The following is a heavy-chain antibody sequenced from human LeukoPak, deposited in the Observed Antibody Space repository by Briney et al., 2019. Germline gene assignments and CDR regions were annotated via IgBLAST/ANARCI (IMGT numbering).Heavy chain of an antibody. D-gene: IGHD3-22*01. CDR2: ISAYNGNT. CDR3: ARPSGYYYYDSSGYYTY. Sequence: ASVKVSCKASGYTFTSYGIRWVRQAPGQGLEWMGWISAYNGNTNYAQKLQGRVTMTTDTSTSTAYMELRSLRSDDTAVYYCARPSGYYYYDSSGYYTYWGQGTLVTVSS. V-gene: IGHV1-18*01. J-gene: IGHJ4*02. CDR1: GYTFTSYG.